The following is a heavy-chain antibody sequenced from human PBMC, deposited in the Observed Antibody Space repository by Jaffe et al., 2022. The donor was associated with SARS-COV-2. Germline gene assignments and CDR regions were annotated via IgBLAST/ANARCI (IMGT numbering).Heavy chain of an antibody. Sequence: QVQLQQWGAGLLKPSETLSLTCAVYGGSFSGYYWSWIRQPPGKGLEWIGEINHSGSTNYNPSLKSRVTISVDTSKNQFSLKLSSVTAADTAVYYCATKQASPTYYDFWSGYDYYYGMDVWGQGTTVTVSS. V-gene: IGHV4-34*01. D-gene: IGHD3-3*01. CDR1: GGSFSGYY. J-gene: IGHJ6*02. CDR3: ATKQASPTYYDFWSGYDYYYGMDV. CDR2: INHSGST.